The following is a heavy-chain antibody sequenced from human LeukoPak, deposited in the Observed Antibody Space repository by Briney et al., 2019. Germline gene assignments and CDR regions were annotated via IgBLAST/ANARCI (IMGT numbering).Heavy chain of an antibody. CDR3: ARETPAENNYGMDV. CDR1: GSTFSSYS. CDR2: ISSSSSYI. Sequence: SGGSLRLSCAASGSTFSSYSMTWVRQAPGKGLEWVSSISSSSSYIYYADSVKGRFTISRDNAKNSLYLQMNSLRAEDTAVYYCARETPAENNYGMDVWGQGTTVIVSS. J-gene: IGHJ6*02. V-gene: IGHV3-21*01.